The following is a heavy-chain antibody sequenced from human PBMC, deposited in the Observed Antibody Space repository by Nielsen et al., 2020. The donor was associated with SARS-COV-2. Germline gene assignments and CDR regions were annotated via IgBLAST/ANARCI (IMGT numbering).Heavy chain of an antibody. J-gene: IGHJ6*02. V-gene: IGHV3-9*01. CDR3: AKDIRGYYYYGMDV. CDR2: ISWTSGSI. CDR1: GFAFDDYA. D-gene: IGHD3-10*01. Sequence: SLKISCVASGFAFDDYAMHWVRQAPGKGLEWVSGISWTSGSIGYADSVKGRFTISRDNAKNSLYLQMNSLRAEDTALYYCAKDIRGYYYYGMDVWGQGTTVTVSS.